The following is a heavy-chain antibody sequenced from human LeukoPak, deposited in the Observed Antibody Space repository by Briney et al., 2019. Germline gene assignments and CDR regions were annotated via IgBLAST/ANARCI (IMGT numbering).Heavy chain of an antibody. CDR2: ISYDESNK. V-gene: IGHV3-30-3*01. Sequence: GGSPRLSCAASGFTFSSYAMHWVRQAPGKGLEWVAVISYDESNKYYADSVKGRFTISRDNSKNTLYLQMNSLRAEDTAVYYCARAAYHYGMDVWGQGTTVTVSS. CDR1: GFTFSSYA. CDR3: ARAAYHYGMDV. J-gene: IGHJ6*02.